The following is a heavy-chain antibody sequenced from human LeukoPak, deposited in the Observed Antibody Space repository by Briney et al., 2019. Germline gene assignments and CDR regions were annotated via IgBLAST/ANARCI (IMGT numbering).Heavy chain of an antibody. Sequence: SETLSLTCTVSGGSISSSSYYWGWIRQPPGKGLEWIGSIYYSGSTYYNPSLKSRVTISVDTSKNQFSLKLSSVTAADTAVYYCAREEGITIFGVVPLNWFDPWGQGTLVTVSS. CDR1: GGSISSSSYY. D-gene: IGHD3-3*01. J-gene: IGHJ5*02. CDR2: IYYSGST. CDR3: AREEGITIFGVVPLNWFDP. V-gene: IGHV4-39*07.